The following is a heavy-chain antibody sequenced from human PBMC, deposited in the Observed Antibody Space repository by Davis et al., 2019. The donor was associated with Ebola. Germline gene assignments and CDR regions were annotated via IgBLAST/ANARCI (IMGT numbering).Heavy chain of an antibody. CDR1: GYTFPHYY. CDR3: TTPGGQDSGYDVFDI. CDR2: SNPNDGRT. J-gene: IGHJ3*02. V-gene: IGHV1-46*03. Sequence: ASVKVSCKASGYTFPHYYMHWVRPATGQGLEWRGMSNPNDGRTIYAKKFQGRVTVTRDTYTTTVYMDLRSLRSEDTALYYCTTPGGQDSGYDVFDIWGQGTMVTVSS. D-gene: IGHD5-12*01.